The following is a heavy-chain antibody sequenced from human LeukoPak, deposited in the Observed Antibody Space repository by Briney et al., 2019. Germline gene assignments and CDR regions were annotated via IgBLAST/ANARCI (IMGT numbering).Heavy chain of an antibody. CDR1: GGTFSSYA. CDR3: APKTYYYDSSGYLY. V-gene: IGHV1-24*01. CDR2: FDPEDGET. Sequence: ASVKVSCKASGGTFSSYAISWVRQAPGQGLEWMGGFDPEDGETIYAQKFQGRVTMTEDTSTDTAYMELSSLRSEDTAVYYCAPKTYYYDSSGYLYWGQGTLVTVSS. D-gene: IGHD3-22*01. J-gene: IGHJ4*02.